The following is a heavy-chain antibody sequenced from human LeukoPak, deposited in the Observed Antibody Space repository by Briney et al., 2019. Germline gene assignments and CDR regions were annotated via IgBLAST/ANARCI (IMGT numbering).Heavy chain of an antibody. J-gene: IGHJ4*02. Sequence: GRSLRLSCAATGFTFNHYGMHWVRQAPGKGLEWVAVIWSDGTNTYYTDSVKGRFTISRVDSEKTVYLQMKSLRPEGTGVYYCARDAQRGFDYSNSLQYWGQGTPVTVST. CDR1: GFTFNHYG. V-gene: IGHV3-33*01. CDR2: IWSDGTNT. CDR3: ARDAQRGFDYSNSLQY. D-gene: IGHD4-11*01.